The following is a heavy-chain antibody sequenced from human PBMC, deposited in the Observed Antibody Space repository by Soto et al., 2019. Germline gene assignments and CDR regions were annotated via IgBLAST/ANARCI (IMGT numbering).Heavy chain of an antibody. J-gene: IGHJ4*02. CDR2: VSHSGST. Sequence: SETLSLTCTVSGDSISSSYSWSWIRQPPGRGLEWIGYVSHSGSTRYNASLQSRVTMSVDTSKNQFSLKLNSVTAADTAVYFCAREYCANDVCFQPDYWGQGTLVTGLL. D-gene: IGHD2-8*01. CDR1: GDSISSSYS. V-gene: IGHV4-59*12. CDR3: AREYCANDVCFQPDY.